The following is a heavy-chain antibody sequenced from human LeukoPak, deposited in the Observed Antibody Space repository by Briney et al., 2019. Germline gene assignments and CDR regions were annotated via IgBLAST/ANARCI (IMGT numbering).Heavy chain of an antibody. CDR1: GYTFTGYY. D-gene: IGHD3-3*02. V-gene: IGHV1-2*02. Sequence: ASVKVSCKASGYTFTGYYMHWVRQAPGQGLEWMGWINPNSGGTNYAQKFQGRVTMTRDTSICTAYMELSRLRSDDTAVYYCARDSFLEWLSQGDGEGAFDIWGQGTMVTVSP. CDR3: ARDSFLEWLSQGDGEGAFDI. J-gene: IGHJ3*02. CDR2: INPNSGGT.